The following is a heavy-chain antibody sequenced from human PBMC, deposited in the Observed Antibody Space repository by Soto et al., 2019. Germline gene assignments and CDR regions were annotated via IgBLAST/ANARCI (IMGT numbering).Heavy chain of an antibody. CDR1: GYTFTGYY. Sequence: QVQLVQSGAEVKKPGASVKVSCKASGYTFTGYYMHWVRQAPGQGLEWMGWINTNSGGPNYAQKLQGRDTMTRDTSISTAYMELSRLRSDDTAVYYCARDAPITMVRGVVTGFDYWAQGPLVTVSS. J-gene: IGHJ4*02. D-gene: IGHD3-10*01. CDR2: INTNSGGP. V-gene: IGHV1-2*02. CDR3: ARDAPITMVRGVVTGFDY.